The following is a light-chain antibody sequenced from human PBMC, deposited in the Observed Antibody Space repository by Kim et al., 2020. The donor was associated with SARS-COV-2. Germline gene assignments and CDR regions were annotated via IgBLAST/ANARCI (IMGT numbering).Light chain of an antibody. V-gene: IGLV3-25*03. J-gene: IGLJ3*02. Sequence: PGKTATITCSGDAWPKTYAYWFQQRQGQAPVLVIYKDTERPSGIPERFSGSTSGTTVTLTISGVQAEDEADYYCQSADSSDTFWVFGGGTKLTVL. CDR3: QSADSSDTFWV. CDR2: KDT. CDR1: AWPKTY.